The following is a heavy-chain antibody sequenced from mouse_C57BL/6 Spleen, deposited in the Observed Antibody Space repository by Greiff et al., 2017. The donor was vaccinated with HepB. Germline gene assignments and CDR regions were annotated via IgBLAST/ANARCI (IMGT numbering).Heavy chain of an antibody. J-gene: IGHJ1*03. CDR2: ISDGGSYT. CDR1: GFTFSSYA. D-gene: IGHD1-1*01. CDR3: ARVYYGSSYWYVDV. V-gene: IGHV5-4*03. Sequence: EVKLMESGGGLVKPGGSLKLSCAASGFTFSSYAMSWVRQTPEKRLEWVATISDGGSYTYYPDNVKGRFTISRDNAKNNLYLQMSHLKSEDTAMYYCARVYYGSSYWYVDVWGTGTTVTVSS.